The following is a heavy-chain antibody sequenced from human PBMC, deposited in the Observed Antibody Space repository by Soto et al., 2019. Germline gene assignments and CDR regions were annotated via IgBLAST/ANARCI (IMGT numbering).Heavy chain of an antibody. CDR1: GVTFSSYA. Sequence: GGSLRLSCAASGVTFSSYAMTWVRQATGKGLEWVSSISGSGISTYYADSVKGRFTISRDNSKNTLYLQMNSLRAEDAAVYYCAKSAGSNAYYPNDYWGQGTLVTVSS. V-gene: IGHV3-23*01. CDR2: ISGSGIST. CDR3: AKSAGSNAYYPNDY. D-gene: IGHD3-16*01. J-gene: IGHJ4*02.